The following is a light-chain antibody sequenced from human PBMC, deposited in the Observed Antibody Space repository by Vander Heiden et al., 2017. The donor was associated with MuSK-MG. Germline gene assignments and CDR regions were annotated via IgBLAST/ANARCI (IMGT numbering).Light chain of an antibody. J-gene: IGLJ1*01. V-gene: IGLV2-14*03. CDR2: DVS. Sequence: SALTQPASVSGSPGQSLTISGTGTNSDVGTYNYVSWYQQHPGKAPKLLIYDVSHRPSGVSNRFSASKSGTTASLTISGLQAEDEADYYCSSVTSSSTLVFGTGTKVTVL. CDR3: SSVTSSSTLV. CDR1: NSDVGTYNY.